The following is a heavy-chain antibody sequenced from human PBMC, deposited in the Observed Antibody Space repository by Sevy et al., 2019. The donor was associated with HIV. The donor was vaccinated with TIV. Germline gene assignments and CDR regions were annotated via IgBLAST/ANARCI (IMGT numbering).Heavy chain of an antibody. V-gene: IGHV3-11*06. CDR2: ISSGSTYI. D-gene: IGHD6-13*01. CDR1: GFTFSDYY. J-gene: IGHJ5*01. CDR3: AKDSRVYSSSHFDS. Sequence: GGSLRLSCAASGFTFSDYYMTWIRQAPGKGLEWVSYISSGSTYINYADSVKGRFTISRDNAKNSLYLQMNSLRAEDTAVYYCAKDSRVYSSSHFDSWGQGTLVTVSS.